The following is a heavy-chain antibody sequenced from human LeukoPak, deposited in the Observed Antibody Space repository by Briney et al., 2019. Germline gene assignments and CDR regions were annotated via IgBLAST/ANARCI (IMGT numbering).Heavy chain of an antibody. CDR3: ARGRAPAASY. J-gene: IGHJ4*02. V-gene: IGHV4-34*01. Sequence: PSETLSLTCAVYGGSFSGYYWSWIRQPPGKGLEWIGEINHSGSTNYNPSLKSRVTISVDTSKNQFSLKLSSVTAADTAVYYCARGRAPAASYWGQGTLVTASS. CDR1: GGSFSGYY. CDR2: INHSGST. D-gene: IGHD2-2*01.